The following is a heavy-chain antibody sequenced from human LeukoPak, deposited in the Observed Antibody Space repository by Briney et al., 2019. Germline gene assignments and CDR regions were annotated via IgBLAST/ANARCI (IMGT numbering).Heavy chain of an antibody. CDR2: ISAYNGNT. J-gene: IGHJ4*02. Sequence: ASVKVSCKASGYTFTSYGISWVRQAPGQGLEWMGWISAYNGNTNYAQKLQGRVTMTTDTSTSTAYMELRSLRSDDTAVYYCARAGGIVVVPAARALDYWGQGTLVTVSS. V-gene: IGHV1-18*01. CDR1: GYTFTSYG. D-gene: IGHD2-2*01. CDR3: ARAGGIVVVPAARALDY.